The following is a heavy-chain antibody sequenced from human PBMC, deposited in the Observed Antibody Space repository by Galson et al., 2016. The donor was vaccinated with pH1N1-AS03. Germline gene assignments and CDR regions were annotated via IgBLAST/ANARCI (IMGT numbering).Heavy chain of an antibody. CDR3: ARATAVGPPYFDY. D-gene: IGHD6-13*01. J-gene: IGHJ4*02. CDR1: SGPISSYS. CDR2: IYSIGGT. Sequence: SETLSLTCTVSSGPISSYSWNWIRQPPGKGLEWIGSIYSIGGTNYNPSLEGRITISVETSKNQFSLKLRSVTAADTAVYYCARATAVGPPYFDYWGQGTVATVSS. V-gene: IGHV4-59*01.